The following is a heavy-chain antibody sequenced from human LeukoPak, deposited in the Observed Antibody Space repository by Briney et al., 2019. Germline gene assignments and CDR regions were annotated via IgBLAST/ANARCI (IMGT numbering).Heavy chain of an antibody. V-gene: IGHV4-59*08. Sequence: SETLSLTCTVSGGSISGTYYWRWIRQPPGKGLEWIGYIYYTGTTDSNPSLKSRVTRSLDTSKNQFSLNLSSVTAADTAVYYCARMSSGYLNFVADYWGQGTLVTVSS. D-gene: IGHD6-13*01. CDR3: ARMSSGYLNFVADY. CDR2: IYYTGTT. CDR1: GGSISGTYY. J-gene: IGHJ4*02.